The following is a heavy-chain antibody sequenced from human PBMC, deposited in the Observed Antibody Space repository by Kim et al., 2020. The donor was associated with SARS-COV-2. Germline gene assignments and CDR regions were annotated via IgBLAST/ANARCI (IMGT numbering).Heavy chain of an antibody. CDR1: GFSLGDYW. Sequence: GGSLRLSCAASGFSLGDYWMNWVRQAPGKGLEWVAAIKQGGTDKHYVDSVKGRFTISRDNAKNSLYLQMNSLRAEDTAVYYCARWTSTSYYWGQETLVTASS. V-gene: IGHV3-7*01. CDR2: IKQGGTDK. D-gene: IGHD2-2*01. J-gene: IGHJ4*02. CDR3: ARWTSTSYY.